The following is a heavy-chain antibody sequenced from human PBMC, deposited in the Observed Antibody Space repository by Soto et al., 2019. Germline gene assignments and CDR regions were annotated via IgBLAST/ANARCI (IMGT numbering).Heavy chain of an antibody. CDR2: IYYSGST. V-gene: IGHV4-39*01. CDR3: ARGDILFYLSFDY. J-gene: IGHJ4*02. Sequence: SETLSLTCTVSGGSISSSSYYWGWIRQPPGKGLEWIGSIYYSGSTYYNPSLKSRVTISVDTSKNQFSLKRSSVTAADTAVYYCARGDILFYLSFDYWGQGTLVTVSS. CDR1: GGSISSSSYY. D-gene: IGHD3-10*01.